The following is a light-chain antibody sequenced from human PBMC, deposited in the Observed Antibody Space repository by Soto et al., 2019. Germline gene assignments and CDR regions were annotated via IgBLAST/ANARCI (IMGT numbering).Light chain of an antibody. CDR3: QQLDNYPRT. CDR1: QSISSW. V-gene: IGKV1-5*01. J-gene: IGKJ1*01. CDR2: DAS. Sequence: DIQMTQSPSTLSASVGDRVTITCRASQSISSWLAWYQQKPGKAPKLLIYDASSLESGVPSRFSGSGSGTEFTLTISSLQPDDFATYYCQQLDNYPRTFGQGTKVEIK.